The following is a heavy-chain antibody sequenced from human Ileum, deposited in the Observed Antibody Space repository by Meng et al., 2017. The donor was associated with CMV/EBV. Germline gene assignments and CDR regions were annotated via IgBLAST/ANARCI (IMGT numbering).Heavy chain of an antibody. CDR3: ARAVYSSGWFDY. Sequence: CTVSGGSISSGGYYWSWIRQHPGKGLEWIGYIYYSGSTYYNPSLKSRVTISVDTSKNQSSLKLSSVTAADTAVYYCARAVYSSGWFDYWGQGTLVTVSS. J-gene: IGHJ4*02. CDR2: IYYSGST. CDR1: GGSISSGGYY. V-gene: IGHV4-31*03. D-gene: IGHD6-19*01.